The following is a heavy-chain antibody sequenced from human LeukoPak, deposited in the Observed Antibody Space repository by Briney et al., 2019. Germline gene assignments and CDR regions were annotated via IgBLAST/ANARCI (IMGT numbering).Heavy chain of an antibody. J-gene: IGHJ4*02. CDR2: ISYDGSNK. V-gene: IGHV3-30*04. CDR1: GSTFSTYP. D-gene: IGHD3-22*01. CDR3: ARSGINFGSSGQKLDY. Sequence: PGRSLRLSCEASGSTFSTYPMHWVRQAPGKGLQWVAAISYDGSNKHYADSVKGRFTISRDNSKNTLYMQMNSLRAEDTAVYYCARSGINFGSSGQKLDYWGQGTLVTVSS.